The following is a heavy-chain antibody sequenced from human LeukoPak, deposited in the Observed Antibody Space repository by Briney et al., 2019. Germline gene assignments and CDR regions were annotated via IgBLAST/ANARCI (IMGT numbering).Heavy chain of an antibody. J-gene: IGHJ4*02. CDR1: GFTFSSYS. D-gene: IGHD6-13*01. V-gene: IGHV4-34*01. CDR2: INHSGST. Sequence: PGGSLRLSCAASGFTFSSYSMNWVRQPPGKGLEWIGEINHSGSTNYNPSLKSRVTISVDTSKNQFSLKLSSVTAADTAVYYCAREDFAWSEQQLVIAHYWGQGTLVTVSS. CDR3: AREDFAWSEQQLVIAHY.